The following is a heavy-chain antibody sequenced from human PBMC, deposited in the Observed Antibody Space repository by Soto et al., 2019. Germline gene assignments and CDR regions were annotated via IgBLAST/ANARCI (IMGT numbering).Heavy chain of an antibody. CDR3: ARELLVGLWFGEYGMDV. D-gene: IGHD3-10*01. CDR2: IYYSGST. CDR1: GGSISSGGYY. V-gene: IGHV4-31*03. J-gene: IGHJ6*02. Sequence: SETLSLTCTVSGGSISSGGYYWSWIRQHPGKGLEWIGYIYYSGSTYYNPSLKSRVTISVDTSKNQFSLKLSSVTAADTAVYYCARELLVGLWFGEYGMDVWGQGTTVTVSS.